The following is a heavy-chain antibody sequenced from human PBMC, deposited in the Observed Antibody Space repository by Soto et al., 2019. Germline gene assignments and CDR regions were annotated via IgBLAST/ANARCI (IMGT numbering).Heavy chain of an antibody. CDR2: VGAGGGST. CDR1: GFTFSSYA. CDR3: ACRPKTVAAAVDFGY. D-gene: IGHD6-13*01. Sequence: EVQLLESGGGLVQPGGSLRLSCAASGFTFSSYAMTWVRQAPGKGLEWVSAVGAGGGSTYYADSVKGRFTISRDNSKDTLYLQMNSLRAEDTSVYFCACRPKTVAAAVDFGYWGQGTLVTVSS. V-gene: IGHV3-23*01. J-gene: IGHJ4*02.